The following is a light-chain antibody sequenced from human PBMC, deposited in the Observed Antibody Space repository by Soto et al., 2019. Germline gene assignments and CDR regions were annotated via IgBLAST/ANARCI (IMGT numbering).Light chain of an antibody. Sequence: QAVLTQPPSASGTPGQRVTISCSGFSSNIGSNYVYWYQQLPGTAPKLLIYSNDQRPSWVPARFSGSKSGTSASLAIGGLRSEDEDDYYCAAWDDILSGWVFGGGTKLTVL. CDR2: SND. V-gene: IGLV1-47*02. J-gene: IGLJ3*02. CDR3: AAWDDILSGWV. CDR1: SSNIGSNY.